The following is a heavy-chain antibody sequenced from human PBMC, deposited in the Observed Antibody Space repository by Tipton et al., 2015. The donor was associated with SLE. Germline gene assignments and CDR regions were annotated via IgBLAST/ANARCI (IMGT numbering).Heavy chain of an antibody. CDR1: GFSFSSYS. CDR3: VRGTTMVYDY. V-gene: IGHV3-21*01. J-gene: IGHJ4*02. CDR2: ISSSSGYK. Sequence: SLRLSCAPSGFSFSSYSMNWVRQAPGKGLEWVSSISSSSGYKYYADSVKGRFTISRDNAKNSLYLQMNSLRVEDTGVYYCVRGTTMVYDYWGQGILVTVSS. D-gene: IGHD5-18*01.